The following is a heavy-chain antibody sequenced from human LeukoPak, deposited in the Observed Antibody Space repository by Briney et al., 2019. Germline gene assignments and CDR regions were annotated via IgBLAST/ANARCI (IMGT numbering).Heavy chain of an antibody. V-gene: IGHV3-15*01. J-gene: IGHJ4*02. Sequence: GGSLRLSCAASGFTFSNAWMSWVRQAPGKGLEWVGRIKSKTDGGTTDYAAPVKGRFTISRDNSKNTLYLQMNSLRAEDTAVYYCARQDGYNPDYWGQGTLVTVSS. D-gene: IGHD5-24*01. CDR2: IKSKTDGGTT. CDR3: ARQDGYNPDY. CDR1: GFTFSNAW.